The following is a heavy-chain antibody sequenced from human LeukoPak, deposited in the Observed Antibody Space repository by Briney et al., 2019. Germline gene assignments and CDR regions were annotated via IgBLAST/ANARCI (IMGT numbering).Heavy chain of an antibody. CDR1: GYTISSGYY. CDR3: ARETRNYYDSIGYYLFDY. Sequence: SETLSLTCTVSGYTISSGYYWGWIRQTPGKGLEWIGSVYYRGNTYYNPSLKSRVTVSVDTSKNQFSLKLSSVTAADTAIYYCARETRNYYDSIGYYLFDYWGQGTLVTVSS. D-gene: IGHD3-22*01. CDR2: VYYRGNT. V-gene: IGHV4-38-2*02. J-gene: IGHJ4*02.